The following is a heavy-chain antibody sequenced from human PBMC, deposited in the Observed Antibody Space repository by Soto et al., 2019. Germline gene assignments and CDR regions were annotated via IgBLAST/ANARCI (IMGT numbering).Heavy chain of an antibody. Sequence: EVQLVESGGGLVQPGGSLRLSCAASGFTFSNYWMSWVRQAPGKGLEWVANIKEDGSERNYVDSVKGRLTISRDNAKNSRYLQLNSLRAEDTAVYYCARAVSENDYWGQGTLVTVSS. CDR1: GFTFSNYW. CDR2: IKEDGSER. J-gene: IGHJ4*02. D-gene: IGHD2-8*01. CDR3: ARAVSENDY. V-gene: IGHV3-7*05.